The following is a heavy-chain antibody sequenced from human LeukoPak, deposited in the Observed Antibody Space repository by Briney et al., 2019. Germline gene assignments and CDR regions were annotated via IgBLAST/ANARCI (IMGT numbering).Heavy chain of an antibody. CDR3: AKTATRSIQVWDY. D-gene: IGHD3-16*01. Sequence: GGSLRLSCAASGFTFTMLGMHWVRQAPGKGLEWVAFMRYDGSNRYYADSVKGRFTISRDNSKNTLYLQMNSLRVEDTAIYYCAKTATRSIQVWDYWGQGTLVTVSS. J-gene: IGHJ4*02. V-gene: IGHV3-30*02. CDR2: MRYDGSNR. CDR1: GFTFTMLG.